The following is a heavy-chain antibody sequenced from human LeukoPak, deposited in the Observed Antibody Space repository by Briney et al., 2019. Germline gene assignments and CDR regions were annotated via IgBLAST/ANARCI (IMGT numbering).Heavy chain of an antibody. Sequence: PSETLSLTCAVYGGSFSGYYWSWIRQPPGKGLEWIGEINHSGSTNYNPSLKSRVTISVDTSKNQFSLKLSSVTAADTAVYYCAKGSVEMATISSDYWGQGTLVTVSS. CDR3: AKGSVEMATISSDY. CDR1: GGSFSGYY. J-gene: IGHJ4*02. V-gene: IGHV4-34*01. CDR2: INHSGST. D-gene: IGHD5-12*01.